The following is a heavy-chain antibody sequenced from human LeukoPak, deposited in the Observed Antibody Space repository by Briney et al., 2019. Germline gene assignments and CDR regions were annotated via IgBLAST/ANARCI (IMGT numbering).Heavy chain of an antibody. D-gene: IGHD4-23*01. CDR1: GYTFTGYS. V-gene: IGHV1-3*01. CDR3: ARDFPYGGTITAPDY. CDR2: INAGNGNT. Sequence: ASVKVSCKASGYTFTGYSMHWVRQAPGQRLEWMGWINAGNGNTKFSQKFQGRVTITRDTSASTAYMELSSLRSEDTAVYYCARDFPYGGTITAPDYWGQGTLVTVSS. J-gene: IGHJ4*02.